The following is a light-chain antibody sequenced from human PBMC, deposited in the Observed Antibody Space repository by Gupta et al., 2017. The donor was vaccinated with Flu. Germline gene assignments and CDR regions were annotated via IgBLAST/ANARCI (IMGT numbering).Light chain of an antibody. V-gene: IGKV2-28*01. CDR3: MQTLQSPVA. J-gene: IGKJ1*01. CDR2: LGS. CDR1: QSLRHRNGYNY. Sequence: VAPGESASISCRSSQSLRHRNGYNYLDWYLQKPGQSPQLLIYLGSYRASGVPDRFIGRGSGTDFTLRIRGVEAEDVGVYYCMQTLQSPVAFGQGTKVEIK.